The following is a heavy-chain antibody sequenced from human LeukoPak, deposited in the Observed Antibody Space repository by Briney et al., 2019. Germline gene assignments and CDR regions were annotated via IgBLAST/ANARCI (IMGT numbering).Heavy chain of an antibody. CDR1: GGSISSGDYY. J-gene: IGHJ6*02. CDR2: IYYRGST. D-gene: IGHD3-22*01. Sequence: SETLSLTCTVSGGSISSGDYYWSWIRQPPGKGLEWIGYIYYRGSTYNNPSLRSRVTISVDTSKNQFSLKLSSVTAADTAVYYCARDHYDTSGYSNGMDVWGQGTTVTVSS. CDR3: ARDHYDTSGYSNGMDV. V-gene: IGHV4-30-4*01.